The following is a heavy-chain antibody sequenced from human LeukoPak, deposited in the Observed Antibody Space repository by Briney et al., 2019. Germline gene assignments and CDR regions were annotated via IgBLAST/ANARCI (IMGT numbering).Heavy chain of an antibody. V-gene: IGHV4-4*07. CDR2: IYPSGST. J-gene: IGHJ4*02. D-gene: IGHD4-17*01. Sequence: SETLSLTCTVSGASISSYYWSWIRQPAGKGLEWIGRIYPSGSTNYNPSLKSRVTMSADTSKNQFSLKLSSVTDADTAVYYCARGGADYGDYGVDYWGQGTLVTVSS. CDR3: ARGGADYGDYGVDY. CDR1: GASISSYY.